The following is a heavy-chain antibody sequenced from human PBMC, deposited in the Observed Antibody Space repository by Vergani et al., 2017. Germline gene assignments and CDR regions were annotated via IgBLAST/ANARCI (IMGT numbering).Heavy chain of an antibody. J-gene: IGHJ6*02. CDR3: ARDPNDVWSGYPNYYYYGMDV. V-gene: IGHV1-3*01. CDR1: GYTFTSYA. D-gene: IGHD3-3*01. Sequence: QVQLVQSGAEVKKPGASVKVSCKASGYTFTSYAMHWVRQAPGQRLEWMGWINAGNGNTKYSQKFQGRVTITRDKSASTAYMELSSLRSEDTAVYYCARDPNDVWSGYPNYYYYGMDVWGQGTTVTVSS. CDR2: INAGNGNT.